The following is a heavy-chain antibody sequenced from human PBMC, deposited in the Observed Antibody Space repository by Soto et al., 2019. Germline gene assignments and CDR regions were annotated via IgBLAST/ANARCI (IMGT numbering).Heavy chain of an antibody. J-gene: IGHJ6*02. CDR3: AACGIRSYGNYYYGMDV. CDR1: GVTFSSYA. Sequence: QVQLVQSGAEVKKPGSSGKVSCKASGVTFSSYAISWVRQAPGQGLEWMGGIIPIFGTANYAKKFQGRVTITADESTSTAYMELSSLRSEDTAVYYCAACGIRSYGNYYYGMDVWGQGTTVTVSS. D-gene: IGHD5-18*01. CDR2: IIPIFGTA. V-gene: IGHV1-69*12.